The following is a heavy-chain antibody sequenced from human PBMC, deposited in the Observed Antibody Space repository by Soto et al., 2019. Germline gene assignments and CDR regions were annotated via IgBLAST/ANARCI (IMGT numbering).Heavy chain of an antibody. CDR1: GFTFSTYA. D-gene: IGHD6-19*01. J-gene: IGHJ4*02. Sequence: GGSLRLSCAASGFTFSTYAMSWVRQAPGKGLEWVSGISGSGDSTYYADSVKGRFTISRDNSKNTLYLQMNSLRAEDTAVYYCAKPIGSSGWYALGYWGQATLVTVSS. CDR2: ISGSGDST. V-gene: IGHV3-23*01. CDR3: AKPIGSSGWYALGY.